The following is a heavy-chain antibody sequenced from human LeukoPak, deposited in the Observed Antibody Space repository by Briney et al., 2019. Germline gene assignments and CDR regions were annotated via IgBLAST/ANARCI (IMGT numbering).Heavy chain of an antibody. CDR1: GYSFTSYW. J-gene: IGHJ3*02. V-gene: IGHV5-51*01. D-gene: IGHD3-22*01. Sequence: GESLKISCKGPGYSFTSYWIGWVRQMPGKGLEWMGIIYPGDSDTRYSPSFQGQVTISADKSISTAYPQWSSLKASDTAMYYCARRPYDSSGYYRDDAFDIWGQGTMVTVSS. CDR2: IYPGDSDT. CDR3: ARRPYDSSGYYRDDAFDI.